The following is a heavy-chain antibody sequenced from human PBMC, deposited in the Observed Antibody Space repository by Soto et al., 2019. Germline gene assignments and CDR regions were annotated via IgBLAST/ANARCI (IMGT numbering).Heavy chain of an antibody. CDR1: GFSFSSYW. J-gene: IGHJ3*01. V-gene: IGHV3-74*01. D-gene: IGHD3-9*01. Sequence: EVQLVESGGGLVQPGGSLRLSCADSGFSFSSYWMHWVRQGPGKGLVWVSRINTDGSSTNYADSVKGRFTISRDNAKNKVYLQMNSLRAEDTAVYYCARSPGGYYIEWGQGTMVTVSS. CDR3: ARSPGGYYIE. CDR2: INTDGSST.